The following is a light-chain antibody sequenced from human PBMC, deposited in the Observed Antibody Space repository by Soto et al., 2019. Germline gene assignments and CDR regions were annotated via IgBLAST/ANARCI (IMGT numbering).Light chain of an antibody. CDR3: QQYDNLPIT. CDR1: QDIKHY. J-gene: IGKJ5*01. Sequence: DIQMTQSPSSLSASVGDRVTITCQARQDIKHYLNWYQQKPGKAPNLLIYDTSVLETGVPSRFSGSKSGTDFTFTISSLQPDDVATYYCQQYDNLPITFGQGTGLEIK. CDR2: DTS. V-gene: IGKV1-33*01.